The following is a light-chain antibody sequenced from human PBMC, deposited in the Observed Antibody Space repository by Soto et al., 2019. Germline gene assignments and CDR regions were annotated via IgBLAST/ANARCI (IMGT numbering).Light chain of an antibody. CDR2: DVS. V-gene: IGLV2-14*01. Sequence: QSALTQPASVSGSPGQSITISCTGTSSDVGYSNYVSWYQQLPGKAPKLMIYDVSDRPSGVSNRFSGSKFGSTASLTISGLQAEDEADYYCSSYTSSSLDVFGTGTKVTVL. CDR3: SSYTSSSLDV. CDR1: SSDVGYSNY. J-gene: IGLJ1*01.